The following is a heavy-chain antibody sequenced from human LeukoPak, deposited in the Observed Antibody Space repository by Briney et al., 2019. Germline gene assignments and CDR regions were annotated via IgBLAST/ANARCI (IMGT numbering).Heavy chain of an antibody. CDR1: RFTFDDYA. CDR3: AKDSSDGYYYGSGSYYYDY. D-gene: IGHD3-10*01. Sequence: PGGSLRLSCAASRFTFDDYAMHWVRQAPGKGLEWVSGISWNSGSIGYADSVKGRFTISRDNAKNSLYLQMNSLRAEDTALYYCAKDSSDGYYYGSGSYYYDYWGQGTLVTVSS. V-gene: IGHV3-9*01. J-gene: IGHJ4*02. CDR2: ISWNSGSI.